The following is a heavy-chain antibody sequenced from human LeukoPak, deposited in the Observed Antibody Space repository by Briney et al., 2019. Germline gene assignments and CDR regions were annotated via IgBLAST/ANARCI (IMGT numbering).Heavy chain of an antibody. J-gene: IGHJ4*02. V-gene: IGHV4-30-4*01. D-gene: IGHD3-22*01. CDR2: IYYSGNT. CDR1: GGSISSGDYY. Sequence: SQTLSLTCNVSGGSISSGDYYWSWIRQPPGKGLEWIGYIYYSGNTHYNPSLKSRITISEDTSKNHFSLKLSSVTAADTAVYYCARGVADYSDRSGYWVEGYFDYWGQGTLVTVSS. CDR3: ARGVADYSDRSGYWVEGYFDY.